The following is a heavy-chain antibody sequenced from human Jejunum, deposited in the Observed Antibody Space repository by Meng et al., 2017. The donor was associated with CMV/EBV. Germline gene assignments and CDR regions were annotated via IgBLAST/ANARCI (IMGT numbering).Heavy chain of an antibody. Sequence: QGRVGGSGGGVVQPGGSLRLSCVTSGISFSNSGMHWVRQAPGKGLEWVVFIRNDGSEIYYVDSVKGRFTISRDNSKNTVYLQMNSLRVEDTGVYYCVKDKGRTALDYWGQGSLVTVSS. CDR3: VKDKGRTALDY. D-gene: IGHD3-10*01. J-gene: IGHJ4*02. CDR2: IRNDGSEI. CDR1: GISFSNSG. V-gene: IGHV3-30*02.